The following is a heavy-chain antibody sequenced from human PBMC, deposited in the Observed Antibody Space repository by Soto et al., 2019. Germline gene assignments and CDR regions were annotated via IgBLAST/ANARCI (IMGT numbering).Heavy chain of an antibody. J-gene: IGHJ4*02. CDR1: GYTFTSYY. CDR2: INPSGGTT. V-gene: IGHV1-46*01. CDR3: ARAQYTSSSLDY. D-gene: IGHD6-6*01. Sequence: QVQLVQSGAEVRKPGASVKVSCEASGYTFTSYYMNWVRQAPGQGLEWMGIINPSGGTTSYAQKFQGRVTMTSDTSTSTVYMELSSLKSEDTAVYYCARAQYTSSSLDYWGQGTLVTVSS.